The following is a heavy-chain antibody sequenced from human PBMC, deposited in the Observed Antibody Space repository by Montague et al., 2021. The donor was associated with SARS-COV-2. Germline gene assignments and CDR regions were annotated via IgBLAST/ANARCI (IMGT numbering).Heavy chain of an antibody. V-gene: IGHV4-34*01. Sequence: SETLSLTCAVYGGSFSGYYWSWIRQPPGTGLEWIGEINHSGSTNYNSSLTSRVTISVDTSKNQCSLKLSSVTAADTAVYYCARGSGCSGGSCYSEWDLYYYDGMDVWGQGTTVTVSS. CDR1: GGSFSGYY. CDR2: INHSGST. J-gene: IGHJ6*02. CDR3: ARGSGCSGGSCYSEWDLYYYDGMDV. D-gene: IGHD2-15*01.